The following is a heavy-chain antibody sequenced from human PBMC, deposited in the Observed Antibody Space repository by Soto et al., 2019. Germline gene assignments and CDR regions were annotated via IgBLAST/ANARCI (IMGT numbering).Heavy chain of an antibody. CDR2: IYSGGST. CDR1: GFTVSSNY. J-gene: IGHJ4*02. V-gene: IGHV3-53*04. CDR3: ARAYPPSAGYSSSWFPFDY. D-gene: IGHD6-13*01. Sequence: GGSLRLSCAASGFTVSSNYMSWVRQAPGKGLEWVSVIYSGGSTYYADSVKGRFTISRHNSKNTLYLQMNSLRAEDTAVYYCARAYPPSAGYSSSWFPFDYWGQGTLVTVSS.